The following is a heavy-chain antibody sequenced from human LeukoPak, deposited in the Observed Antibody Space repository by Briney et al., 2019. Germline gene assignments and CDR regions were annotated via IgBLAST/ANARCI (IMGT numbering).Heavy chain of an antibody. CDR2: INPSGGST. CDR3: ARAIVVVTAIRRGGWFDP. J-gene: IGHJ5*02. CDR1: GYSFTSYY. Sequence: ASVKVSCKAFGYSFTSYYMHWVRQAPGQGLEWMGIINPSGGSTSYAQKFQGRVTMTRDTSTSTVYMELSSLRSEDTAVYYCARAIVVVTAIRRGGWFDPWGQGTLVTVSS. D-gene: IGHD2-21*02. V-gene: IGHV1-46*01.